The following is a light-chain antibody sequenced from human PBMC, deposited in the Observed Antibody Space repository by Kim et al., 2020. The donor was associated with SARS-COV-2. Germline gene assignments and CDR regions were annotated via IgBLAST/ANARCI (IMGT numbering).Light chain of an antibody. V-gene: IGLV3-10*01. CDR3: YSTDSSGALTV. CDR2: EDN. J-gene: IGLJ3*02. CDR1: ALPIKF. Sequence: SPGQPATITCSGDALPIKFAYWYRQRSGQAPVLVIYEDNKRPSGIPERFSGSSSGTTATLSISGAQVEDEADYYCYSTDSSGALTVFGGGTQLTVL.